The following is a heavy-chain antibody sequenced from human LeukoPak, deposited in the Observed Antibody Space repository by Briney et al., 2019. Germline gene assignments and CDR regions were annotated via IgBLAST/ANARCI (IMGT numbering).Heavy chain of an antibody. Sequence: GGSLRLSCAASGFTFSSYAMSWVRQAPGKGLEWVSAISGSGGSTYYADSVKGRFTISRDNSKNTLYLQMNSLRAEDTAVYYCARRGVEYQLLFGLDWDQGTLVTVSS. CDR1: GFTFSSYA. J-gene: IGHJ4*02. CDR3: ARRGVEYQLLFGLD. CDR2: ISGSGGST. D-gene: IGHD2-2*01. V-gene: IGHV3-23*01.